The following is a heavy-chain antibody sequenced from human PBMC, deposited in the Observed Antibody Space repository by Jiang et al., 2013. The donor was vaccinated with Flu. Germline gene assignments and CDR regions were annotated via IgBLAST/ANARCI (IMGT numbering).Heavy chain of an antibody. D-gene: IGHD5-18*01. V-gene: IGHV4-34*01. CDR2: TNHSGST. CDR3: ARSNTAMVPLWY. J-gene: IGHJ4*02. Sequence: LLKPSETLSLTCAVYGGSFSGYYWSWIRQPPGKGLEWIGETNHSGSTNYNPSLKSRVTISVDTSKNQFSLKLSSVTAADTAVYYCARSNTAMVPLWYWGQGTLVTVSS. CDR1: GGSFSGYY.